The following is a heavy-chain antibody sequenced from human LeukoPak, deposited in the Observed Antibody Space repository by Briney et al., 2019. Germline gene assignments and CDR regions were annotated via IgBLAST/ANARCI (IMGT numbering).Heavy chain of an antibody. CDR1: GFTFSSYG. CDR3: AKMRGEFSTGWYHDAFDI. J-gene: IGHJ3*02. CDR2: ISYDESNK. D-gene: IGHD6-19*01. Sequence: GRSLRLSCAASGFTFSSYGMHWVRQAPGKGLEWGAIISYDESNKYYADSVKGRFTISRDNSKNTLYLQMNSLRAEDTAVYYCAKMRGEFSTGWYHDAFDIWGQGTMVTVSS. V-gene: IGHV3-30*18.